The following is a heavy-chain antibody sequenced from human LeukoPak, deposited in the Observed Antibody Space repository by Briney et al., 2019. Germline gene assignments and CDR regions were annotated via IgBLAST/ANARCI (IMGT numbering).Heavy chain of an antibody. V-gene: IGHV3-7*01. Sequence: GGSLRLSCAASGFTFSSYWMSWVRQAPGKGLEWVANIKQDGSEKYYVDSVKGRFTISRDNAKNPLYLQMNSLRAEDTAVYYCAKTYYYDSSGYDHWGQGTLVTVSS. CDR3: AKTYYYDSSGYDH. D-gene: IGHD3-22*01. CDR1: GFTFSSYW. J-gene: IGHJ4*02. CDR2: IKQDGSEK.